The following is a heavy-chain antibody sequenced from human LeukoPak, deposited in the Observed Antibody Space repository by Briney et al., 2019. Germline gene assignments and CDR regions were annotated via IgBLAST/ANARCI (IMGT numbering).Heavy chain of an antibody. D-gene: IGHD5-18*01. J-gene: IGHJ4*02. Sequence: SETLSLTCAVSGDSISNNWWTWIRQPPGKGLEWIGEVYPSGSTNYSPSLKSRVTISVDKSKNQFSLKLSSVTAADTAVYYCASGYSYGYPTRSVDYWGQGTLVTVSS. CDR3: ASGYSYGYPTRSVDY. CDR1: GDSISNNW. V-gene: IGHV4-4*02. CDR2: VYPSGST.